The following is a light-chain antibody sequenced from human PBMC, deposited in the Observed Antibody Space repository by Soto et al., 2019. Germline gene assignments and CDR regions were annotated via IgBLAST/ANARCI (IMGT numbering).Light chain of an antibody. Sequence: EIVMTQSPATLSVSPGERATLSCRASQSVSSNLAWYQQKPGQAPRLLIYGASTRATGIPARFSGSGSGTEFTLTISSLQSDDVGIYYCQHYRRHSDLTFGGGTRVEIK. V-gene: IGKV3-15*01. CDR2: GAS. CDR3: QHYRRHSDLT. J-gene: IGKJ4*01. CDR1: QSVSSN.